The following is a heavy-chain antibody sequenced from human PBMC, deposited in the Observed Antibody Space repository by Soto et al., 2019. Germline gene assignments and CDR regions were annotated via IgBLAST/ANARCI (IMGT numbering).Heavy chain of an antibody. D-gene: IGHD3-3*01. V-gene: IGHV3-23*01. CDR3: AKDYDFWSGYYDY. CDR1: GFTFSSYA. J-gene: IGHJ4*02. Sequence: XGSLRLSSAASGFTFSSYAMSWVRQAPGKGLEWVSAISGSGGSAYYADSVKGRFTISRDNSKNTLYLQMNSLRAEDTAVYYCAKDYDFWSGYYDYWGQGTLVTVSS. CDR2: ISGSGGSA.